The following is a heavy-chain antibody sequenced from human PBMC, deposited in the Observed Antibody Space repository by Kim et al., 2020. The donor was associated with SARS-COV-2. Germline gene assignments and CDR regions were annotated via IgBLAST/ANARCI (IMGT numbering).Heavy chain of an antibody. CDR2: IYYSGST. J-gene: IGHJ4*02. D-gene: IGHD6-13*01. V-gene: IGHV4-39*07. CDR3: ASGRSGSWYRGVDY. Sequence: SETLSLTCSVSSGSISSSSYYWGWIRQPPGKGLEWIGIIYYSGSTYYNPSLKSRVTISVDTSKNQFSLKLPSVTAADTAVYYCASGRSGSWYRGVDYWGQGTLVTVSS. CDR1: SGSISSSSYY.